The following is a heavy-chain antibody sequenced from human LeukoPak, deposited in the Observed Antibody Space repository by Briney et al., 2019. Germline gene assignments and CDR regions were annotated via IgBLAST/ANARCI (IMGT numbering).Heavy chain of an antibody. CDR3: ARDFRGSSWLIDAFDI. J-gene: IGHJ3*02. V-gene: IGHV3-21*01. CDR2: ISSSSNK. Sequence: PGGSLRLSRVPSRFTPSSYSMNWVRQAPGRGVEWVSSISSSSNKYYAASVKGRVTISRDNAKNSLYLQMNSLRAEDTAVYYCARDFRGSSWLIDAFDIWGQGTMVTVSS. D-gene: IGHD6-13*01. CDR1: RFTPSSYS.